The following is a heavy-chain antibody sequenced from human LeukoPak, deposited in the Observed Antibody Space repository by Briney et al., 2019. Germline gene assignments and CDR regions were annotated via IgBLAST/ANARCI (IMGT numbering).Heavy chain of an antibody. Sequence: ASVKVSCKASGGTFSSYAISWVRQAPGQGLEWMGGIIPIFGTANYAQKLQGRVTITADESTSTAYMELSSLRSEDTAVYYCARGKLDTIVPDYWGQGTLVTVSS. CDR3: ARGKLDTIVPDY. CDR2: IIPIFGTA. V-gene: IGHV1-69*13. J-gene: IGHJ4*02. CDR1: GGTFSSYA. D-gene: IGHD2-2*01.